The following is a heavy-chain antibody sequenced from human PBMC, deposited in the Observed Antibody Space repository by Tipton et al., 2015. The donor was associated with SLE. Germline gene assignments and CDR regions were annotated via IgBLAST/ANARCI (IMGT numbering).Heavy chain of an antibody. CDR2: ISSSSSYI. Sequence: SLRLSCAASGFTFSSYSMNWVRQAPGKGLEWVSSISSSSSYIYYADSVKGRFTISRDNAKNSLYLQMNSLRAEDTAVYYCAKSMGIAAAGDFDYWGQGTLVTVSS. J-gene: IGHJ4*02. CDR1: GFTFSSYS. D-gene: IGHD6-13*01. V-gene: IGHV3-21*04. CDR3: AKSMGIAAAGDFDY.